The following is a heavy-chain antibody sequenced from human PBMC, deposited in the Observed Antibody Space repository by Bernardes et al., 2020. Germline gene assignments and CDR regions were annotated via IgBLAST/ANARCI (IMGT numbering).Heavy chain of an antibody. J-gene: IGHJ3*02. D-gene: IGHD3-22*01. Sequence: GGSLRLSRAASGFTFSSYGMHWVRQAPGKGLEWVAVIWYDGSNKYYADSVKGRFTISRDNSKNTLYLQMNSLRAEDTAVYYCASSRSSGPNDAFDIWGQGTMVTVSS. CDR3: ASSRSSGPNDAFDI. V-gene: IGHV3-33*01. CDR2: IWYDGSNK. CDR1: GFTFSSYG.